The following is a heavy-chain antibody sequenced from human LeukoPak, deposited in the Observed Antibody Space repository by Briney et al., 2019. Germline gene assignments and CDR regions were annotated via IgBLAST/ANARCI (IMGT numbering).Heavy chain of an antibody. CDR3: ARGNSSSWPLDY. J-gene: IGHJ4*02. Sequence: PSQTLSLTCTVSGGCISSASYYWSWIRQPAGKGLEWIGRVYTSGSTNYNPSLESRVTMSVDTSKNQFSLNLTSVTAADTAVYYCARGNSSSWPLDYWGQGTLVTVSS. V-gene: IGHV4-61*02. CDR2: VYTSGST. CDR1: GGCISSASYY. D-gene: IGHD6-13*01.